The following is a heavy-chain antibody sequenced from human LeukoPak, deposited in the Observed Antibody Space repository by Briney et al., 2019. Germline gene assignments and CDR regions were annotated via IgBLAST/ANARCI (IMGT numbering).Heavy chain of an antibody. V-gene: IGHV3-23*01. CDR1: GFTFSSYA. CDR2: ISGSTGST. J-gene: IGHJ6*02. Sequence: GGSLRLSCAASGFTFSSYAMSWVRQAPGKGLEWVSAISGSTGSTYYADSVKGRFTISRDISKNTLFLQVNSLGAEDTAVYYCAKGAGYCSSTTCYYYYYGMDVWGQGTPVTVSS. D-gene: IGHD2-2*01. CDR3: AKGAGYCSSTTCYYYYYGMDV.